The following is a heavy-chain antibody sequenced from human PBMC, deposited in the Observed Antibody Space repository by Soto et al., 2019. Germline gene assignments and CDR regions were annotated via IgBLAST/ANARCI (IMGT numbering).Heavy chain of an antibody. CDR2: STYIGGSP. CDR1: GFTLKNYA. J-gene: IGHJ4*02. V-gene: IGHV3-64D*06. Sequence: EVQLVESGGGLVQPGGSLRLSCSASGFTLKNYAMHWVRQAPGKGLEQVSVSTYIGGSPYYADSVKGRFTISRDNSKNTLYLQMSSLRPEDTGVYYCARVERGSGDYVGVFDYWGQGTLVTVSS. CDR3: ARVERGSGDYVGVFDY. D-gene: IGHD3-3*01.